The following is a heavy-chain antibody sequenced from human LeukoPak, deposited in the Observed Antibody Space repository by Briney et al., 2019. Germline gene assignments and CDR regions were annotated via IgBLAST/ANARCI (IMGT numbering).Heavy chain of an antibody. CDR3: ARDYDILTGYYGSALLD. J-gene: IGHJ4*02. Sequence: ASVKVSCKVSGYTLTELSMHWVRQAPGQGLEWMGWINTNTGNPTYAQGFTGRFVFSLDTSVSTAYLQISSLKAEDTAVYYCARDYDILTGYYGSALLDWGQGTLVTVSS. V-gene: IGHV7-4-1*02. D-gene: IGHD3-9*01. CDR2: INTNTGNP. CDR1: GYTLTELS.